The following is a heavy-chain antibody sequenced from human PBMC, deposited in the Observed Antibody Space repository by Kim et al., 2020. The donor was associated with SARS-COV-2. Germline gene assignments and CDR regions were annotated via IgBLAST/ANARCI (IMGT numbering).Heavy chain of an antibody. CDR2: MNPNSGNT. Sequence: ASVKVSCKASGYTFTSYDINWVRQATGQGLEWMGWMNPNSGNTGYAQKFQGRVTMTRNTCISTAYMELSSLRSEDTAVYYCARGDRIQLWLRTEYFQHWGQGTLVTVSS. CDR3: ARGDRIQLWLRTEYFQH. J-gene: IGHJ1*01. CDR1: GYTFTSYD. D-gene: IGHD5-18*01. V-gene: IGHV1-8*01.